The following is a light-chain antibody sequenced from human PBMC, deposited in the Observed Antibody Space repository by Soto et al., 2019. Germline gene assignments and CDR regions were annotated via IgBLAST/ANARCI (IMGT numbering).Light chain of an antibody. V-gene: IGLV1-40*01. CDR1: SSNIGAGYD. Sequence: QSVLTQPPSVSGAPGQRVTISCTGSSSNIGAGYDVHWYQQLPGTAPKLLIYGNSNRPSGVPDRFSGSKSGTSASLAITGRRAEDEDDYYCQSYDSSRSGWVFGGGTKLTVL. CDR2: GNS. J-gene: IGLJ3*02. CDR3: QSYDSSRSGWV.